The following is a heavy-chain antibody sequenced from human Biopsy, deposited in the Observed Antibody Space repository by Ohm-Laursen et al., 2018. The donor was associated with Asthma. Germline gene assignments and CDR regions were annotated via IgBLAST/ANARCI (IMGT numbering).Heavy chain of an antibody. CDR3: AKDRVAGRSYDFDY. V-gene: IGHV3-30*18. CDR1: GFNFHNYG. J-gene: IGHJ4*02. Sequence: SLRLSCSASGFNFHNYGMNWVRRAPGKGLEWVAQILFDGRKINYPDSVKGRFTISRDNSKNMVYLQMNSLRPEDTAVYYCAKDRVAGRSYDFDYWGQGSLVSVSS. CDR2: ILFDGRKI. D-gene: IGHD6-13*01.